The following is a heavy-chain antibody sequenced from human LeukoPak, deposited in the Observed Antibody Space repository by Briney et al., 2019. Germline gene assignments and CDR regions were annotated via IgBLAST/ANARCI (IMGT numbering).Heavy chain of an antibody. Sequence: SETLSLTCAVYGGSFSGYYWSWIRQPPGKGLEWIGEINHSGSTNYNPSLKSRVTISVDTSKNQFSLKLSFVTAADTAVYYCARDPGIAVAGTNYFDYWGQGTLVTVSS. CDR3: ARDPGIAVAGTNYFDY. CDR2: INHSGST. J-gene: IGHJ4*02. CDR1: GGSFSGYY. V-gene: IGHV4-34*01. D-gene: IGHD6-19*01.